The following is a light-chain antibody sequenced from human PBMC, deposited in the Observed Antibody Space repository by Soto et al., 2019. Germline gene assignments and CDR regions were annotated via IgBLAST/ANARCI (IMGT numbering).Light chain of an antibody. CDR1: QSISSW. J-gene: IGKJ4*01. Sequence: DIQMTQSPSTLSASVGDGVTITCRASQSISSWLAWYQQRPGKAPKLLIYKASTLESGVPSRFSGSGSGKEFTLNISGLQPSDFATYYCQQYNSYSLTFGGGTKVEIK. CDR2: KAS. V-gene: IGKV1-5*03. CDR3: QQYNSYSLT.